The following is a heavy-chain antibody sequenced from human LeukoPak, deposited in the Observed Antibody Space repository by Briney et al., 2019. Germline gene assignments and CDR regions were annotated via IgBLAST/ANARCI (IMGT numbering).Heavy chain of an antibody. D-gene: IGHD6-13*01. V-gene: IGHV3-21*01. CDR2: ISSSSSYI. Sequence: GGSLRLSCAASGFTFSSYSMNWVRQAPGKGLEWVSSISSSSSYIYYADSVKGRFTTSRDNAKNTLYLQMNSLRAEDTAVYYCVRDMYTRSGDDFWGPGSLVTVSS. J-gene: IGHJ4*02. CDR3: VRDMYTRSGDDF. CDR1: GFTFSSYS.